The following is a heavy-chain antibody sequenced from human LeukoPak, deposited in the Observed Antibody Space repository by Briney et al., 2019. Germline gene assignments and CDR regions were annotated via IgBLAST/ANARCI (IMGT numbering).Heavy chain of an antibody. V-gene: IGHV3-21*04. Sequence: GGSLRLSCAASGFTFSSYSMNWVRQAPGKGLEWVSSISSSSSYIYYADSVKGRFTISRDNAKNSLYLQMNSLRAEDTAVYYCAKMSDYDFWSDFDYWGQGTLVTVSS. D-gene: IGHD3-3*01. CDR1: GFTFSSYS. CDR2: ISSSSSYI. CDR3: AKMSDYDFWSDFDY. J-gene: IGHJ4*02.